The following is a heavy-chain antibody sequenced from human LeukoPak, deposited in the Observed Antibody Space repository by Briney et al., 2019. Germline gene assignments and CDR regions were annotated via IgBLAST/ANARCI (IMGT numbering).Heavy chain of an antibody. J-gene: IGHJ5*02. CDR3: ARAHGDIVVVPVALNWVDP. CDR1: GYTFTSYG. V-gene: IGHV1-18*01. CDR2: ISPYIANT. D-gene: IGHD2-2*01. Sequence: ASVKGSCKASGYTFTSYGIIWGRQAPGQGLEWMGWISPYIANTNYAQKVQGRVSMTTDTSTSTAYMELRSLRSDDTAVYYCARAHGDIVVVPVALNWVDPWGQGTLVTVSS.